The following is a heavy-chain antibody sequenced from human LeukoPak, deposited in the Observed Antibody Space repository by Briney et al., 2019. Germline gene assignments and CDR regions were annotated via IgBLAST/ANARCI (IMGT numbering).Heavy chain of an antibody. V-gene: IGHV4-59*05. J-gene: IGHJ4*02. Sequence: GSLRLSCAASGLTFSSYEMNWVRQAPGKGLEWVGCIYYSGNTYYNPSLESRVTISVDTSKNQFSLKLSSVTAADTGVYYCARQVGCSGGSCYPEAAQMDYWGQGTLVTVSS. D-gene: IGHD2-15*01. CDR3: ARQVGCSGGSCYPEAAQMDY. CDR2: IYYSGNT. CDR1: GLTFSSYE.